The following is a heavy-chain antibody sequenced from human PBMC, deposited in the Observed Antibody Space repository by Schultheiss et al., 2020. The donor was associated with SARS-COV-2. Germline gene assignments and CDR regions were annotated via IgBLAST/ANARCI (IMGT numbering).Heavy chain of an antibody. D-gene: IGHD2-2*01. Sequence: SQTLSLTCGVFGGSFSAFEWTWVRQPPGKGLEWIGGINHRGIAYYNPSLKSRVTISVDTSKNQFSLKLSSVTAADTAVYYCARGRYCSSTSCYWGWYFDLWGRGTLVTVSS. CDR1: GGSFSAFE. CDR3: ARGRYCSSTSCYWGWYFDL. CDR2: INHRGIA. V-gene: IGHV4-34*01. J-gene: IGHJ2*01.